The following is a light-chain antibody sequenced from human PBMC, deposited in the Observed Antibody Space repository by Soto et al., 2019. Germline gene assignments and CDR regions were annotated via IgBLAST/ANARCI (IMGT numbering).Light chain of an antibody. CDR3: QQRSNWIT. Sequence: EIVLTQSPGTLSLSPGVRATLSCRASQSVSSSYLAWYQQKPGQAPRLLIYDASNRATGIPARFSGSGSGTDFILTISSLEPEDFAIYYCQQRSNWITFGQGTRLEI. J-gene: IGKJ5*01. CDR1: QSVSSSY. V-gene: IGKV3-11*01. CDR2: DAS.